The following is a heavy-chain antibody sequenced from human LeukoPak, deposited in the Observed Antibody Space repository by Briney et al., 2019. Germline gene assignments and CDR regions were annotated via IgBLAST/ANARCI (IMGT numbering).Heavy chain of an antibody. CDR3: ARSPGGNARTWLDY. V-gene: IGHV1-3*01. CDR2: TNGATGNT. D-gene: IGHD4-23*01. Sequence: ASVKVSCKASGYTFTDYALHWARQAPGQSLEWMGWTNGATGNTRFSQDIQGRLTITIDTSASTAFLDLSSLRSDDTAVYYCARSPGGNARTWLDYWGQGTLVTVSS. J-gene: IGHJ4*02. CDR1: GYTFTDYA.